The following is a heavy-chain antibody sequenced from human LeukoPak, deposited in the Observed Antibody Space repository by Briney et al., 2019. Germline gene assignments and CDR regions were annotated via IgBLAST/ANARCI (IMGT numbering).Heavy chain of an antibody. CDR1: GFTLSSYS. Sequence: PGGSLRLSCAASGFTLSSYSMNWVRQAPGKGLEWVSSISSSSSYIYYADSVKGRFTISRDNAKNSLYLQMNSLRAEDTAVYYCARVKTCSSTSCYPHFDYWGQGTLVTVSS. CDR3: ARVKTCSSTSCYPHFDY. D-gene: IGHD2-2*01. V-gene: IGHV3-21*01. CDR2: ISSSSSYI. J-gene: IGHJ4*02.